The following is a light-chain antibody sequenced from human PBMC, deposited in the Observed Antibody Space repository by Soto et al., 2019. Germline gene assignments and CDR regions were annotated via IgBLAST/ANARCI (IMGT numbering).Light chain of an antibody. V-gene: IGKV1-33*01. CDR3: LHYSHVPPLT. CDR2: DAS. CDR1: QDITKY. Sequence: IQMTQSPSSLSASVGDRVTITCQASQDITKYLNWFQQKPGKAPKLLIYDASNLETGVPSRFTGSGSGTHFALTISSLQPEDFATYYCLHYSHVPPLTFGGGTKVEMK. J-gene: IGKJ4*01.